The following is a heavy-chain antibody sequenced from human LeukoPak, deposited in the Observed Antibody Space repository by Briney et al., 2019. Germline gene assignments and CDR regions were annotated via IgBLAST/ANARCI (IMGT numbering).Heavy chain of an antibody. J-gene: IGHJ4*02. V-gene: IGHV1-46*01. CDR3: AREPNEAYNWNVEYFDY. Sequence: ASVKVSCKASGYTFTGYYMHWVRQAPGQGLEWMGIINPSGGSTSYAQKFQGRVTMTRDTSTSTVYMELSSLRSEDTAVYYCAREPNEAYNWNVEYFDYWGQETLVTVSS. CDR1: GYTFTGYY. D-gene: IGHD1-20*01. CDR2: INPSGGST.